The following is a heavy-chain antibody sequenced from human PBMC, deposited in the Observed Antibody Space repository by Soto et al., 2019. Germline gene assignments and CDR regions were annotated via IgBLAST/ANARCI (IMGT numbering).Heavy chain of an antibody. CDR2: IIPIFGTA. V-gene: IGHV1-69*12. CDR1: GGTVSSYG. CDR3: AVGGYSYGFAPTLDY. J-gene: IGHJ4*02. Sequence: QVQLVQSGAEVKKPGSSVKVSCKASGGTVSSYGISWVRQAPGQGLEWMGGIIPIFGTANYAQKFQGRVTITADESSSTAYMELSSLRSEDTAVYYCAVGGYSYGFAPTLDYWGQGTLVTVSS. D-gene: IGHD5-18*01.